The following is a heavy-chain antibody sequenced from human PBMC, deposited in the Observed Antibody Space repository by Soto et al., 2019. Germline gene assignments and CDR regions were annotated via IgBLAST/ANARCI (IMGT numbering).Heavy chain of an antibody. CDR3: ARARDIVVVVAYFDY. Sequence: QVQLQESGPGLVKPSQTLSLTCTVSGGSISSGGYYWSWIRQHPGKGLEWIGYIYYSGSTYYNPSLKSRVTISVDTSKNQFSLKLSSVTAADTTVYYCARARDIVVVVAYFDYWGQGTLVTVSS. J-gene: IGHJ4*02. CDR2: IYYSGST. D-gene: IGHD2-15*01. CDR1: GGSISSGGYY. V-gene: IGHV4-31*03.